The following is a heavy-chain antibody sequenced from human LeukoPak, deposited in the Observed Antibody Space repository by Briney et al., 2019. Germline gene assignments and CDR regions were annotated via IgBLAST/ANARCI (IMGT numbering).Heavy chain of an antibody. Sequence: GGSLRLSCAASGFTFRNHGKHWVRQAPGKGLEWVAIIWSDGINRYYADSVKGRFTISRDDSKDTLFLQMNTLTTEDTALYYCAKDWGGSRYYIDVWGRGTLVTVSS. D-gene: IGHD5-18*01. V-gene: IGHV3-30*02. CDR2: IWSDGINR. CDR3: AKDWGGSRYYIDV. CDR1: GFTFRNHG. J-gene: IGHJ6*03.